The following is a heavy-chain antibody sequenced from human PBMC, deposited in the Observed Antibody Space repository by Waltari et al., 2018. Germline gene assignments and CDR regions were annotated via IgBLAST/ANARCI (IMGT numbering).Heavy chain of an antibody. D-gene: IGHD3-22*01. CDR1: GFTFSSYA. J-gene: IGHJ4*02. Sequence: EVQLLESGGGLVQPGGSLRLSCAASGFTFSSYAMSWVRQAPGKGLGWVSAISGSGGSTYYADSVKGRFTISRDNSKNTLYLQMNSLRAEDTAVYYCATSLGGVTMIVVVINYYFDYWGQGTLVTVSS. CDR2: ISGSGGST. V-gene: IGHV3-23*01. CDR3: ATSLGGVTMIVVVINYYFDY.